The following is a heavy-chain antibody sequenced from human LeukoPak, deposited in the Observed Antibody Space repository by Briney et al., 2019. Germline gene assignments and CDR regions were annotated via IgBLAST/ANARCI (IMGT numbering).Heavy chain of an antibody. Sequence: ASVKVSCKASGYTFTSYYMHWARQAPGQGLEGMGIINPSGGSTSYAQKFQGRVTMTRDTSTSTVYMELSSLRSEDTAVYYCARDRIIGSYDIPFDYWGQGTLVTVSS. D-gene: IGHD1-26*01. CDR3: ARDRIIGSYDIPFDY. J-gene: IGHJ4*02. CDR2: INPSGGST. CDR1: GYTFTSYY. V-gene: IGHV1-46*01.